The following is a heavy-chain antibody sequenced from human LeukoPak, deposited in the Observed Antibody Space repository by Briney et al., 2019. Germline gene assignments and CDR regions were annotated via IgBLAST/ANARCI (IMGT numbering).Heavy chain of an antibody. CDR1: GFTFSSYE. V-gene: IGHV3-48*03. D-gene: IGHD3-3*01. Sequence: GGSLRLSCAASGFTFSSYEMNWVRQAPGKGLEWVSYISSSGSTIYYADSVKGRFTISRDNSKNTLYLQMNSLRAEDTAVYYCAKGYDFWSGYYNFFDYWGQGTLVTVSS. J-gene: IGHJ4*02. CDR3: AKGYDFWSGYYNFFDY. CDR2: ISSSGSTI.